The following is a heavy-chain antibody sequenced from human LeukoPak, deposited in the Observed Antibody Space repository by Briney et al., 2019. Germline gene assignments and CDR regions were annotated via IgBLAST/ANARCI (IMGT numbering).Heavy chain of an antibody. CDR2: IYYSGST. J-gene: IGHJ5*02. CDR1: GVSISSSSYY. Sequence: SGTLSLTCAVSGVSISSSSYYWGWIRQPPGKGLEWIGSIYYSGSTYYNPSLKSRVTISVDTSKNQFSLKLSSVTAADTAVYYCARDFRVDIVATTNWFDPWGQGTLVTVSS. V-gene: IGHV4-39*07. D-gene: IGHD5-12*01. CDR3: ARDFRVDIVATTNWFDP.